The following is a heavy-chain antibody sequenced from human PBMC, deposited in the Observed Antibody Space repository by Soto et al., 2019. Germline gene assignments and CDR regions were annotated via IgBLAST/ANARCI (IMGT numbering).Heavy chain of an antibody. CDR3: ARGNYYDSSGYYTYNWFDP. D-gene: IGHD3-22*01. CDR1: GGSISSGGYY. Sequence: QVQLQESGPGLVKPSQTLSLTCTVSGGSISSGGYYWSWIRQHPGKGLEWIGYIYYSGSTYYNPSLKSRVTISVDTSKNQFSLKLSSVTAADTAVYYCARGNYYDSSGYYTYNWFDPWGQGTLVTVSS. V-gene: IGHV4-31*03. CDR2: IYYSGST. J-gene: IGHJ5*02.